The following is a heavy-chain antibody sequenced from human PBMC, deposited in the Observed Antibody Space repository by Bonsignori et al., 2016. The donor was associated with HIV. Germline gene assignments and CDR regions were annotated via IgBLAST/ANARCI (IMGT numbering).Heavy chain of an antibody. Sequence: WIRQPPGKGLEWVSAISGSGGSTYYADSVKGRFTISRDNSKNTLYLQMNSLRAEDTAVYYCAKDLIPGDYGAGLVGYWGQGTLVTVSS. CDR2: ISGSGGST. CDR3: AKDLIPGDYGAGLVGY. V-gene: IGHV3-23*01. D-gene: IGHD4-17*01. J-gene: IGHJ4*02.